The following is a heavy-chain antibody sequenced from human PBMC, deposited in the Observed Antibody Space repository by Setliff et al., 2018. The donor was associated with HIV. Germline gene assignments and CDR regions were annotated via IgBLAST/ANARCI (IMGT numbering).Heavy chain of an antibody. J-gene: IGHJ3*02. CDR3: ARLTTMIRGVIGRAFDI. D-gene: IGHD3-10*01. Sequence: GESLKISCKGSGYSFTSYWIGWVRQMPGKGLEWMGIIYPGDSDTKYSPSFQGQVTISVDKSITTAYLQWSSLKASNTAMYYCARLTTMIRGVIGRAFDIWGQGTMVTVSS. CDR1: GYSFTSYW. CDR2: IYPGDSDT. V-gene: IGHV5-51*01.